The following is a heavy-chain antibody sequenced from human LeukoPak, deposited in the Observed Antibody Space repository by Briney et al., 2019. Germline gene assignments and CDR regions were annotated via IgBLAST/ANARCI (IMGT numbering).Heavy chain of an antibody. D-gene: IGHD6-13*01. CDR1: GGSISSYY. Sequence: SETLSLTCTVSGGSISSYYWSWIRRPPGKGLEWIGYIYYSGSTNYNPSLKSRVTISVDTSKNQFSLKLSSVTAADTAVYYCARVVAAAGSNAFDIWGQGTMVTVSS. V-gene: IGHV4-59*01. J-gene: IGHJ3*02. CDR2: IYYSGST. CDR3: ARVVAAAGSNAFDI.